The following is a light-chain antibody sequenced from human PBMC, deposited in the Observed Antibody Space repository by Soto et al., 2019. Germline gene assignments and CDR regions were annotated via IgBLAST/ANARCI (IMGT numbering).Light chain of an antibody. Sequence: EIVMTQSPASLSVPPGERATLSCRASQSVSTTFAWYLQKPGQAPRLLIYGASTRATAVPARFTASGSGTEFTLSISSLQSDDFGVYYCQKYDTWPRTFGQGTKVES. J-gene: IGKJ1*01. V-gene: IGKV3-15*01. CDR2: GAS. CDR1: QSVSTT. CDR3: QKYDTWPRT.